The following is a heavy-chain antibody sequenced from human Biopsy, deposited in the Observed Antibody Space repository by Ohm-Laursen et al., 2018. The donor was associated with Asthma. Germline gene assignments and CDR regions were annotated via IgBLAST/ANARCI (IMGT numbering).Heavy chain of an antibody. CDR3: ARHWDWGSFFDY. CDR1: GDSMSSSSYY. J-gene: IGHJ4*02. Sequence: SETLSLTCTVSGDSMSSSSYYWGWIRQPPGKGLEWMGSIPYTGSAYHNPSLKSRVTISVDTSKNHFSLKLSSVTAADTAVYYCARHWDWGSFFDYWGQGTPVTVSS. D-gene: IGHD7-27*01. V-gene: IGHV4-39*01. CDR2: IPYTGSA.